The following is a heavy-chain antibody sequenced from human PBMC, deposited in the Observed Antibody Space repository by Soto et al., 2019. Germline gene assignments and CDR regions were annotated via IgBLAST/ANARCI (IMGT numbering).Heavy chain of an antibody. CDR2: IKQDGSEV. J-gene: IGHJ4*02. V-gene: IGHV3-7*01. D-gene: IGHD3-3*01. CDR1: GFTFSSFSGYS. Sequence: GSLMLSCVDSGFTFSSFSGYSMCWVRQAPGKGLEWVANIKQDGSEVYYVDSVKGRFTISRDNAKNSLYLQMNSLRAEDTAVYYCANDFWSEYCWGQGTLDTVTS. CDR3: ANDFWSEYC.